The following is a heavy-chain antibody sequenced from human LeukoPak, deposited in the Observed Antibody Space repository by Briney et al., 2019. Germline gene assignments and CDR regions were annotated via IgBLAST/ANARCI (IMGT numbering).Heavy chain of an antibody. J-gene: IGHJ1*01. V-gene: IGHV3-43D*04. CDR3: AKDMGGGDLEPILVH. Sequence: GGSLRLSCAASGFTFDDYAMHWARQAPGKGLEWVSLISWDGGSTYYADSVKGRFTISRDNSKNSLYPQMNSLRAEDTALYYCAKDMGGGDLEPILVHWGQGTLVTVSS. CDR1: GFTFDDYA. CDR2: ISWDGGST. D-gene: IGHD2-21*02.